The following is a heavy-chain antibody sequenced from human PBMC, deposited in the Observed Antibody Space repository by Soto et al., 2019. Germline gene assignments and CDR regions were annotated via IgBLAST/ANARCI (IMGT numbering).Heavy chain of an antibody. V-gene: IGHV4-39*02. J-gene: IGHJ4*02. CDR1: GGSISSSSFY. CDR2: ISYTGIT. D-gene: IGHD4-17*01. CDR3: ARGLGY. Sequence: SETLSLTCTVSGGSISSSSFYWGWIRQPPGKGLEWVGSISYTGITHYSPSLKSRVTISVDTSKNQFSLRLSSVTAADTAVYYCARGLGYWGQGTLVTVSS.